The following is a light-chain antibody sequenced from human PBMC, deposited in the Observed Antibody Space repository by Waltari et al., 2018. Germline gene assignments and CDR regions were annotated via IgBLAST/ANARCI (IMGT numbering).Light chain of an antibody. V-gene: IGKV1-9*01. Sequence: IQLTQSPSSLSASVGDRVTITCRASQGISTYLAWYQQKPGKAPKLLIYAASTLQSGVPSRFSGNGSATDFALTISSLLPEDFATYYCQRLDTYPLPFGGGTKVEIK. CDR3: QRLDTYPLP. J-gene: IGKJ4*01. CDR1: QGISTY. CDR2: AAS.